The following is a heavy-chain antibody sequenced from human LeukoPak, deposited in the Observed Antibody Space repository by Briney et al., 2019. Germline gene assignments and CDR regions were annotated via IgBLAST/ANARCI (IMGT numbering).Heavy chain of an antibody. V-gene: IGHV4-4*02. D-gene: IGHD4-17*01. CDR1: GGSISSSNW. CDR2: IYHSGYI. J-gene: IGHJ4*02. CDR3: ARGLYGDYGEYFDY. Sequence: PSETLSLTCAVSGGSISSSNWWSWVRQPPGKGLEWIGEIYHSGYINYNPSLKSRVTISVDTSKNQFSLKLSSVTAADTAVYYCARGLYGDYGEYFDYWGQGTLVTVSS.